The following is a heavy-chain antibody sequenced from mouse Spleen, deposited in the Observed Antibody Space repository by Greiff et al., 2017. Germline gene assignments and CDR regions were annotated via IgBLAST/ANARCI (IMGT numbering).Heavy chain of an antibody. CDR1: GFSLTSYG. CDR2: IWSGGST. D-gene: IGHD1-1*02. V-gene: IGHV2-2*01. CDR3: ARNGGGDYAMDY. J-gene: IGHJ4*01. Sequence: VQGVESGPGLVQPSQSLSITCTVSGFSLTSYGVHWVRESPGRGLEWLGAIWSGGSTDYNAAFIPRLRISKDNSKSQVFFKMNSLQADDTAIYYCARNGGGDYAMDYWCQGTSVTVSS.